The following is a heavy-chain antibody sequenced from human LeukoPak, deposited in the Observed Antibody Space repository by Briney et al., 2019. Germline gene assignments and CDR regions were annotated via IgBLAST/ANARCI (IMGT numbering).Heavy chain of an antibody. J-gene: IGHJ6*02. Sequence: GGSLRLSCAASGFTVSSNYMSWVRQAPGKGLEWVSVIYSGGSTYYADSVKDRFTISRDNSKNTLYLQMNSLRAEDTAVYYCARDYYDSSGGLHYYYYGMDVWGQGTTVTVSS. CDR2: IYSGGST. V-gene: IGHV3-53*01. CDR1: GFTVSSNY. CDR3: ARDYYDSSGGLHYYYYGMDV. D-gene: IGHD3-22*01.